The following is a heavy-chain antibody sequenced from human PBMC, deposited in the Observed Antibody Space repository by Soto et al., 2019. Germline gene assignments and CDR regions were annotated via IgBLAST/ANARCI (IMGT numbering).Heavy chain of an antibody. V-gene: IGHV1-69*02. CDR3: XXXLTXVVTPTYYYGMDV. D-gene: IGHD2-15*01. CDR2: IIPILGIA. Sequence: QVQLVQSGAEVKKPGSSVKVSCKASGGTFSSYTISWVRQAPGQGLEWMGRIIPILGIANYAQKFQGRVTITADXXXSXXXXXXXXXXXXXXXXXXXXXXLTXVVTPTYYYGMDVWGQGTTVTVSS. J-gene: IGHJ6*02. CDR1: GGTFSSYT.